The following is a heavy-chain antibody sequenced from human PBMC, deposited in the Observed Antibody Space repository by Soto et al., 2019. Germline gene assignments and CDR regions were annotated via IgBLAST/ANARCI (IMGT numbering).Heavy chain of an antibody. CDR3: SWFGSHFLCFSECLLQDGLGV. J-gene: IGHJ6*02. V-gene: IGHV5-51*01. D-gene: IGHD3-3*01. CDR2: IYPGDSDT. CDR1: GYSFTSYW. Sequence: GESLKISCKGSGYSFTSYWIGWVRQMPGKGLEWMGIIYPGDSDTRYSPSFQGQVTISADKSISTAYLQWSSLKASDTAMYYCSWFGSHFLCFSECLLQDGLGVWGQGTTVTVSS.